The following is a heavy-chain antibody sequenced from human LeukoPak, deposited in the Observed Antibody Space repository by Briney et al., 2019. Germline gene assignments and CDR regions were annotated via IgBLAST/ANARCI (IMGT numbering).Heavy chain of an antibody. CDR3: AKFLSWSTMIVVVTEYDY. V-gene: IGHV3-48*03. J-gene: IGHJ4*02. CDR1: GFTFSSYE. Sequence: PGGSLRLSCAASGFTFSSYEMNWVRQAPGKGLEWVSYISSSGSTIYYADSVKGRFTISRDNAKNSLYLQMNSLRAEDTAVYYCAKFLSWSTMIVVVTEYDYWGQGTLVTVSS. D-gene: IGHD3-22*01. CDR2: ISSSGSTI.